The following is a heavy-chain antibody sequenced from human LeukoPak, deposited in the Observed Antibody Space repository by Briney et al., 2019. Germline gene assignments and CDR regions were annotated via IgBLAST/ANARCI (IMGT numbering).Heavy chain of an antibody. CDR2: FDPEEGET. V-gene: IGHV1-24*01. Sequence: GASVKVSCKVSGRSLAELAMHWVRQAPGKGLEGVGGFDPEEGETFYAQEVLGRVSMTEDTSTDTAYMELSSLTSEDTAVYYCAILPLTVVTPLDVWGQGTTVTVSS. CDR1: GRSLAELA. CDR3: AILPLTVVTPLDV. J-gene: IGHJ6*02. D-gene: IGHD4-23*01.